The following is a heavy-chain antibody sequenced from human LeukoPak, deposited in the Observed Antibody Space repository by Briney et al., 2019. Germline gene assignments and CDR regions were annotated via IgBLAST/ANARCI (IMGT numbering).Heavy chain of an antibody. CDR2: IYPDINNK. Sequence: GGSLRLSCAASGLTFSHYGMHWVRQAPGKGLEWVACIYPDINNKEYADSVKGRFIISRDNSKDTLFLQMNSLRAEDTAVYYCAKDWRENYDWSDPWGQGTLVTVSS. V-gene: IGHV3-30*02. J-gene: IGHJ5*02. CDR3: AKDWRENYDWSDP. CDR1: GLTFSHYG. D-gene: IGHD3-16*01.